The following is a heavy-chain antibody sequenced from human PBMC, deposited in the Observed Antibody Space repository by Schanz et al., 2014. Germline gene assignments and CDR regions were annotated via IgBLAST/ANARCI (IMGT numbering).Heavy chain of an antibody. CDR1: GITFSSHS. CDR3: ARSRSGFYFDY. J-gene: IGHJ4*02. D-gene: IGHD1-26*01. V-gene: IGHV3-48*04. CDR2: ITYNGGTI. Sequence: EVQLLESGGGLVQPGGSLRLSCASSGITFSSHSFNWVRQAPGKGLEWISYITYNGGTIYYADSVKGRFTISRDNTKNSLYLQMNSLRAEDTAVYYCARSRSGFYFDYWGQGTLVTVSS.